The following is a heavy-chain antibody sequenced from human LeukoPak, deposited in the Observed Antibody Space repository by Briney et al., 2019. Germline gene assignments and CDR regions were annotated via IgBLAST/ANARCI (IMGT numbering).Heavy chain of an antibody. CDR3: ARGDSTSSNFDCFDP. CDR1: GYTFTDYY. V-gene: IGHV1-2*02. D-gene: IGHD6-6*01. CDR2: LNTNSGVK. J-gene: IGHJ5*02. Sequence: ASVQVFCNGSGYTFTDYYIHWVRHPPAQGHEWVGWLNTNSGVKNYAQRFQGRVTITRDTSTNTVYLVLSGLRSDDAAVYYFARGDSTSSNFDCFDPWGQGALVTVSS.